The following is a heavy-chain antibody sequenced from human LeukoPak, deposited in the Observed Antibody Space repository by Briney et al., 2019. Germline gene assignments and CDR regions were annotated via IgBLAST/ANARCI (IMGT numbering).Heavy chain of an antibody. D-gene: IGHD5-24*01. CDR3: ARGSSEEMATLAD. V-gene: IGHV1-8*01. Sequence: ASVKVSCKASGYTFTSYAINWVRQATGQGLEWMGWMNPSNGNTGFAQKFQGRLTMTRDTSISTAYMELRGLTSDDTAVYFCARGSSEEMATLADWGQGTLVTVSS. J-gene: IGHJ4*02. CDR2: MNPSNGNT. CDR1: GYTFTSYA.